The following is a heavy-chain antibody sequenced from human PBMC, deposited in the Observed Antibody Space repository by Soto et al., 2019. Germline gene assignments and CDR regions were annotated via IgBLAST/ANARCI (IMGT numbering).Heavy chain of an antibody. CDR1: GYTFTSYY. CDR2: INPSGGST. CDR3: AWCSRSMSDD. Sequence: QVQLVQSGAEVKKPGASVKVSCKASGYTFTSYYMHWVRQAPGQGLEWMGIINPSGGSTSYAQKFQGRVTVTRYTSTSTVYSELSSLRSEGKAGCYCAWCSRSMSDDWGQGTLVTVSS. D-gene: IGHD2-8*01. J-gene: IGHJ4*02. V-gene: IGHV1-46*01.